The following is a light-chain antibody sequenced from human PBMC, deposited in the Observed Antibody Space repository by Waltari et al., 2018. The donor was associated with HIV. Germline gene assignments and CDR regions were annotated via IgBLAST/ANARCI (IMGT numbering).Light chain of an antibody. CDR3: MQALETPYT. V-gene: IGKV2-28*01. CDR2: LGS. J-gene: IGKJ2*01. CDR1: QSLAHLYGYIY. Sequence: DIVMTQSPLSLPFTPGETASVSCRSRQSLAHLYGYIYLDWYLQKPGQAPQVLSYLGSTRASGVPDRFSGSGSGTDFTLKISRVESEDVGVYYCMQALETPYTFGQGTKLEIK.